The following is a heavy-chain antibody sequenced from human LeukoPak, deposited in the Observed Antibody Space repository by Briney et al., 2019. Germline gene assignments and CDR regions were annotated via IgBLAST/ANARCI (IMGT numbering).Heavy chain of an antibody. CDR3: ARETPRRGETRDGYR. Sequence: GGSLRLSCAASGFTFSNYWMNWVRQAPGKGLECLANIKQDGSETYYADSVKGRFTISRGNAKNSLYLQMNSLRAEYTAVYYCARETPRRGETRDGYRWGQGTLVTVSS. D-gene: IGHD5-24*01. J-gene: IGHJ4*02. V-gene: IGHV3-7*01. CDR2: IKQDGSET. CDR1: GFTFSNYW.